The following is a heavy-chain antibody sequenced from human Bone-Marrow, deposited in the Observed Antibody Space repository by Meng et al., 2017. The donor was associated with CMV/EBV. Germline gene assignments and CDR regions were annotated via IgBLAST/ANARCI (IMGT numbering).Heavy chain of an antibody. CDR2: IGPAGDT. V-gene: IGHV3-13*01. CDR1: GFTFSSYD. CDR3: ARYNEQVGAMDC. Sequence: GESLKISCAASGFTFSSYDMHWVRQATGKALVWVSGIGPAGDTYYPDSLKGRFTISREDAKNSFYLQMNSLTVGDTAVYFCARYNEQVGAMDCWGQGTLVTVSS. D-gene: IGHD3-10*01. J-gene: IGHJ4*02.